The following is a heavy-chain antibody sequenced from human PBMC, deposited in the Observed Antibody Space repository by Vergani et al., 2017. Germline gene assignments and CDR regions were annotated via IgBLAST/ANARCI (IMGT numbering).Heavy chain of an antibody. CDR2: ISWNSGSI. V-gene: IGHV3-9*01. CDR3: ARARYYDSSGYSYAFDI. D-gene: IGHD3-22*01. CDR1: GFTFDDYA. J-gene: IGHJ3*02. Sequence: EVQLLESGGGLVQPGGSLRLSCAASGFTFDDYAMHWVRQAPGKGLEWVSGISWNSGSIGYADSVKGRFTISRDNAKNSLYLQMNSLRAEDTAVYYCARARYYDSSGYSYAFDIWGQGTVVTVSS.